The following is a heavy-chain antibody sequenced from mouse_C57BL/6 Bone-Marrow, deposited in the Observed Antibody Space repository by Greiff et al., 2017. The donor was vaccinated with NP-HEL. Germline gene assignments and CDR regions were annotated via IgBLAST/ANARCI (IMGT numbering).Heavy chain of an antibody. CDR2: ISSGSSTI. J-gene: IGHJ1*03. CDR3: ARVALLRDWYFDV. D-gene: IGHD1-2*01. CDR1: GFTFSDYG. Sequence: EVKLMESGGGLVKPGGSLKLSCAASGFTFSDYGMHWVRQAPEVGLEWVAYISSGSSTIYYADTVTGRFTISRDNAKNTLFLQMTSLRSEDTAMYYCARVALLRDWYFDVWGTGTTVTVSS. V-gene: IGHV5-17*01.